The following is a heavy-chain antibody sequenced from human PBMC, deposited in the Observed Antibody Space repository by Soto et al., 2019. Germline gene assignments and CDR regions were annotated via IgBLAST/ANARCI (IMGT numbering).Heavy chain of an antibody. J-gene: IGHJ6*02. CDR1: GFTFSNYA. CDR3: ARSHAPYYYDTTGFFFGLDV. D-gene: IGHD3-22*01. V-gene: IGHV3-30-3*01. CDR2: MSFDETKK. Sequence: QVRLVESGGGVVQPGRSLRLSCAASGFTFSNYAMHWVRQAPGKGLEWMAVMSFDETKKYHASSVEGRFTISRDNSQNTLDLQMNSLRAEDTALYYCARSHAPYYYDTTGFFFGLDVWGQGTTVVVSS.